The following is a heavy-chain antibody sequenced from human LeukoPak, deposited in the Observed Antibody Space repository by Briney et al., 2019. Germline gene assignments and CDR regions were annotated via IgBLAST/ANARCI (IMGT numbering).Heavy chain of an antibody. CDR1: GGSFSGYY. CDR2: INHRGST. CDR3: VRPRVAVAGDYYFDY. Sequence: SETLSLTCAVYGGSFSGYYWSWIRQPPGKGLEWIGEINHRGSTNYNPSLKSRVTISVDTSKNQFSLKLSSVTAADTAVYYCVRPRVAVAGDYYFDYWGQGTLVTVSS. D-gene: IGHD6-19*01. V-gene: IGHV4-34*01. J-gene: IGHJ4*02.